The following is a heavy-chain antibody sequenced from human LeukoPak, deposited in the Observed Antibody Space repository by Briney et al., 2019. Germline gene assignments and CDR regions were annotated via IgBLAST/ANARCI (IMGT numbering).Heavy chain of an antibody. J-gene: IGHJ4*02. CDR1: GFIFNTYA. V-gene: IGHV3-23*01. D-gene: IGHD3-22*01. Sequence: GGSLRLSCAASGFIFNTYAMTWVRQAPGKGLEWVSSITGSGAYTYYADSVKGRFTISRDNSRNTLYLQMNSLRAEDTAVYYCAKDLPPYYYDSSGYYLVLWGQGTLVTVSS. CDR3: AKDLPPYYYDSSGYYLVL. CDR2: ITGSGAYT.